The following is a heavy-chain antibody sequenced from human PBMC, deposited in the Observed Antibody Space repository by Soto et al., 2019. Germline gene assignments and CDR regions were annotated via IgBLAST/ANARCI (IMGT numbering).Heavy chain of an antibody. Sequence: GGSLRLSCAASGFTFSRYSMNWVRQAPGKGLEWVSSISSSSSYIYYADSMKGRFTISRDNAKNSLYLQMNSLRAEDTAVYYCARGYDFWSGPDYWGQGTLVTVSS. CDR3: ARGYDFWSGPDY. V-gene: IGHV3-21*01. J-gene: IGHJ4*02. CDR1: GFTFSRYS. CDR2: ISSSSSYI. D-gene: IGHD3-3*01.